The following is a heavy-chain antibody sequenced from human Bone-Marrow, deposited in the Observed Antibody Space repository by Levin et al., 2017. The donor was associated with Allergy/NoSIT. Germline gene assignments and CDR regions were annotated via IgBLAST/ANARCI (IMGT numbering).Heavy chain of an antibody. CDR2: IYYSGST. Sequence: SETLSLTCTVSGGSISSSSYYWGWIRQPPGTGLEWIGSIYYSGSTYYNPSLKSRVTISVDTSKNQFSLKLSSVTAADTAVYYCARDEVVVVITFDYWGQGTLVTVSS. J-gene: IGHJ4*02. V-gene: IGHV4-39*07. CDR3: ARDEVVVVITFDY. CDR1: GGSISSSSYY. D-gene: IGHD3-22*01.